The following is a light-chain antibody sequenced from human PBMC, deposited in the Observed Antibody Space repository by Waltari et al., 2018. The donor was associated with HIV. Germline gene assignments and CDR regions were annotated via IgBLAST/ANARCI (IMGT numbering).Light chain of an antibody. CDR1: SSYVGSYNL. CDR2: EGS. J-gene: IGLJ3*02. V-gene: IGLV2-23*01. CDR3: CSYAGSSTWV. Sequence: QSALTQPASVSGSPGQSITIPCPGPSSYVGSYNLVSWYQQHPGKAPKLMIYEGSKRPSGVSNRFSGSKSGNTASLTISGLQAEDEADYYCCSYAGSSTWVFGGGTKLTVL.